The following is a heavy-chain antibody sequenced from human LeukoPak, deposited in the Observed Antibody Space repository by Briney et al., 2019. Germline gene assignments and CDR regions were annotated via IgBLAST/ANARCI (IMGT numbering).Heavy chain of an antibody. CDR3: TTDLPPYYYDSSGLDY. V-gene: IGHV3-15*01. Sequence: GGSLRLSCAASGFTFSNAWMSWVRQAPGKGLEWVGRIKSKTDGGTTDYAAPVKGRFTISRDDSKNTLYLQMNSLKTEDTAVYYCTTDLPPYYYDSSGLDYWGQGTLVTVSS. D-gene: IGHD3-22*01. CDR2: IKSKTDGGTT. J-gene: IGHJ4*02. CDR1: GFTFSNAW.